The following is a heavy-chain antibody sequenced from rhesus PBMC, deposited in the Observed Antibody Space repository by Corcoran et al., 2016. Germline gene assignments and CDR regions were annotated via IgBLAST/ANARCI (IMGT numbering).Heavy chain of an antibody. CDR2: INGNSGST. CDR3: ARKYSGSWNRFDV. CDR1: GASISSYW. D-gene: IGHD6-25*01. J-gene: IGHJ5-1*01. Sequence: QVQLQESGPGLVKPSETLSLTCAVSGASISSYWWSWIRQSPGKGLEWIGEINGNSGSTYYNPSLKSRVTISKDAAKKQFSREVNAGTAADTAVYYCARKYSGSWNRFDVWGPGVLVTVSS. V-gene: IGHV4-80*01.